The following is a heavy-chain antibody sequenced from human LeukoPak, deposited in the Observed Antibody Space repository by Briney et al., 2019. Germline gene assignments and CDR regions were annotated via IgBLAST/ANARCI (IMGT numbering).Heavy chain of an antibody. CDR2: IIPILGIA. Sequence: SVKVSCKASGGTFSSHAISWVRQAPGQGLEWMGRIIPILGIANYAQKFQGRVTITADKSTSTAYMELSSLRSEDTAVYYCARGGITMMEDYWGQGTLVTVSS. V-gene: IGHV1-69*04. D-gene: IGHD3-22*01. J-gene: IGHJ4*02. CDR3: ARGGITMMEDY. CDR1: GGTFSSHA.